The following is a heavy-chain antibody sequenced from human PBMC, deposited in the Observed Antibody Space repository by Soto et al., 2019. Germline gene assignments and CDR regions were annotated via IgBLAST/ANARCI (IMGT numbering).Heavy chain of an antibody. J-gene: IGHJ4*02. CDR3: AIRVVVPTAQSDY. CDR2: ISGSGGST. V-gene: IGHV3-23*01. D-gene: IGHD2-2*01. CDR1: GFTFSSYA. Sequence: GGSLRLSCAASGFTFSSYAMSWVRQAPGKGLEWVSAISGSGGSTYYADSVKGRFTISRDNSKNTLYLQMNSLRAEDTAVSYCAIRVVVPTAQSDYWGQGTLVTVSS.